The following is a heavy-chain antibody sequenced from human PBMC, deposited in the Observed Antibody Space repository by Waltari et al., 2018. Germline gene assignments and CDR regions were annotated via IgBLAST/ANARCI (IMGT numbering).Heavy chain of an antibody. Sequence: QVQLVQSGAEVKKPGASVKVSCKVSGYTLTELSMHWVRQAPGKGLEWMGGFDPEDGETIYAQKFQGRVTITADKSTSTAYMELSSLRSEDTAVYYCARVNGGSYGFDPWGQGTLVTVSS. D-gene: IGHD1-26*01. CDR2: FDPEDGET. CDR1: GYTLTELS. CDR3: ARVNGGSYGFDP. J-gene: IGHJ5*02. V-gene: IGHV1-24*01.